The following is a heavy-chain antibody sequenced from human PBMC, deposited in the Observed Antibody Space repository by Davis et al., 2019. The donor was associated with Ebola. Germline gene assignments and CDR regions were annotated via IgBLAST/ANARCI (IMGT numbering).Heavy chain of an antibody. CDR1: GFTFRSYG. CDR2: ISYDGSNK. J-gene: IGHJ4*02. CDR3: AKAALRWLYDY. Sequence: GESLKISCAASGFTFRSYGMHWVRQAPGKGLEWVAVISYDGSNKYYADSVKGRFTISRDNSQNTLFLQMNSLRAEDTAVYYCAKAALRWLYDYWGQGTLVTVSS. D-gene: IGHD4-23*01. V-gene: IGHV3-30*18.